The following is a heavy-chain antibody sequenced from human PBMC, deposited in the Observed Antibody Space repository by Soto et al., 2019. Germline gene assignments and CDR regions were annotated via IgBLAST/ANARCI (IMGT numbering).Heavy chain of an antibody. V-gene: IGHV1-46*01. CDR2: INPDPNSA. Sequence: QVQLLQAGDAVRKPGASVTVSCKASNDRLSSHFFHWVRPAPGEGLEWMGIINPDPNSASYSKEFQGRIRLTSDMPTRTMYKQLSNLRPDDTAVDHCAGASSSVSSGVAASGGQGTLFTVSS. D-gene: IGHD3-10*01. CDR1: NDRLSSHF. CDR3: AGASSSVSSGVAAS. J-gene: IGHJ4*02.